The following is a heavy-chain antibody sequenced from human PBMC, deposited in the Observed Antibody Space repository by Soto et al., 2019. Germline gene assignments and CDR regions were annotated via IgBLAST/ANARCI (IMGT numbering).Heavy chain of an antibody. Sequence: SETLSLTCAVSGGSISSGGYSWSWIRQPPGKGLEWIGYIYHSGSTYYNPSLKSRVTISVDRSKNKFSLKLSSVTATDTAVYYCARADCSGGSCYPFDYWGQGTLVTVSS. CDR3: ARADCSGGSCYPFDY. D-gene: IGHD2-15*01. CDR2: IYHSGST. J-gene: IGHJ4*02. CDR1: GGSISSGGYS. V-gene: IGHV4-30-2*01.